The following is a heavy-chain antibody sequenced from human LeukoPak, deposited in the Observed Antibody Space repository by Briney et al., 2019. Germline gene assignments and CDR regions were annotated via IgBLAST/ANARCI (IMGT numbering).Heavy chain of an antibody. CDR1: GFTFSSYW. CDR3: ARDRSQEFDP. V-gene: IGHV3-74*01. D-gene: IGHD3-10*01. Sequence: GGSLRLSCAASGFTFSSYWMHWVRHAPGKGLVWVSRINSDGSSTSYADSVKGRFIISRDNSKNTLYLQMNRLRADDTAVYYCARDRSQEFDPWGQGTLVTVSS. CDR2: INSDGSST. J-gene: IGHJ5*02.